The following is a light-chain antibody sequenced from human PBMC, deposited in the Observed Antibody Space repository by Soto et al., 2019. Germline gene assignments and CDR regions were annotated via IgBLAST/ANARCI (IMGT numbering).Light chain of an antibody. CDR3: QQYGTSPRT. J-gene: IGKJ1*01. CDR2: GVS. V-gene: IGKV3-20*01. CDR1: QSVRSSY. Sequence: EIVLTQSPGTLSLSPGERATLSCRVSQSVRSSYLAWYQQKLGQAPRLLIYGVSNRATGIPDRFSGSGSGTDFTLTISRLESEDFAVYYCQQYGTSPRTFGQGTKVEIK.